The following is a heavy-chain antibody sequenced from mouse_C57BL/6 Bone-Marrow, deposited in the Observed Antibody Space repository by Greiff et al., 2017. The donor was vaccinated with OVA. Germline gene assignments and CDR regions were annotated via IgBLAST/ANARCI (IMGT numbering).Heavy chain of an antibody. J-gene: IGHJ3*01. V-gene: IGHV14-4*01. CDR3: TTGSSGSAWFAY. CDR2: IDPENGDT. D-gene: IGHD3-2*02. Sequence: EVQLKESGAELVRPGASVKLSCTASGFNIKDDYMHWVKQRPEQGLEWIGWIDPENGDTEYASKFQGKATITADTSSNTAYLQLSSLTSEDTAVYYCTTGSSGSAWFAYWGQGTLVTVSA. CDR1: GFNIKDDY.